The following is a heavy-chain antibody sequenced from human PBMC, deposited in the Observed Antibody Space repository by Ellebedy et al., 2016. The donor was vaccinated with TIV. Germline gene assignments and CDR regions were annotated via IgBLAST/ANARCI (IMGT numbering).Heavy chain of an antibody. D-gene: IGHD5-12*01. J-gene: IGHJ4*02. V-gene: IGHV3-30*18. CDR2: ISSDGTNK. CDR3: AKDESGGDLPRPFDH. CDR1: RFTFSIFC. Sequence: GESLKISXAASRFTFSIFCLHWVRQAPGKGLEWVAIISSDGTNKYYADSVRGRFTISRDNSKNTLYLQMDSLRPEDTAIYYCAKDESGGDLPRPFDHWGQGTLVTVSS.